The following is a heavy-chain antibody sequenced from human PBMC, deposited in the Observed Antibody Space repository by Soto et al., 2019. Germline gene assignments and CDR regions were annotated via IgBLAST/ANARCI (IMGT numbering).Heavy chain of an antibody. D-gene: IGHD3-3*01. CDR1: GGSISSYY. Sequence: PSETLSLTCTVSGGSISSYYWSWIRQPPGKGLEWIGYIYYSGSTNYNPSLKSRVTVSVDTSKNQFSLKLRAVTAADTAVYYCARTDYGFRDGQDGFASWGQGTVVTVSS. CDR3: ARTDYGFRDGQDGFAS. CDR2: IYYSGST. V-gene: IGHV4-59*08. J-gene: IGHJ3*02.